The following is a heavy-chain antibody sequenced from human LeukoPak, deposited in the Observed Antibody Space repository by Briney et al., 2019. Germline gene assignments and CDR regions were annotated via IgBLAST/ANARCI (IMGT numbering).Heavy chain of an antibody. Sequence: SETLSLTCTVSGDSFIGSYWSWIWKAQGKGLERICHIYYPVDTNYNPCLQSRVTMSVDVSKTQISLTLTSVTVADTAVDYCARRRYYDSSRYTPTSYVDYWGHGILFSVSS. V-gene: IGHV4-59*01. J-gene: IGHJ4*01. D-gene: IGHD3-22*01. CDR2: IYYPVDT. CDR3: ARRRYYDSSRYTPTSYVDY. CDR1: GDSFIGSY.